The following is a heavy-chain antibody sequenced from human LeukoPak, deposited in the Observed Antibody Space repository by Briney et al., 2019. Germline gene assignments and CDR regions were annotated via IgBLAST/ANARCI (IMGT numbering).Heavy chain of an antibody. J-gene: IGHJ3*02. CDR3: ARDAIAVAGTAGDAFDI. Sequence: PGGSLRLSCAASGFTFSDYYMSWIRQAPGKGLEWVSYISSSGSTIYYADSVKGRFTISRDNAKNSLYLQMNSLRDEDTAVYYCARDAIAVAGTAGDAFDIWGQGTMVTVSS. CDR1: GFTFSDYY. V-gene: IGHV3-11*04. D-gene: IGHD6-19*01. CDR2: ISSSGSTI.